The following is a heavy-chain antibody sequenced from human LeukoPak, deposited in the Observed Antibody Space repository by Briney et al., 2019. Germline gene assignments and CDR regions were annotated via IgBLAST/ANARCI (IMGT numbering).Heavy chain of an antibody. D-gene: IGHD3-16*01. V-gene: IGHV3-23*01. CDR1: GFTFNPYS. CDR2: INNSGGRT. J-gene: IGHJ4*02. Sequence: GGSLRLSCAASGFTFNPYSMIGLRQAPGKGLDWVSAINNSGGRTYYADSVKGRFTISRDNSKNTQYLQMNSLRAEDTAIYYCARKGEERIKSFDYWGQGTLVTVSS. CDR3: ARKGEERIKSFDY.